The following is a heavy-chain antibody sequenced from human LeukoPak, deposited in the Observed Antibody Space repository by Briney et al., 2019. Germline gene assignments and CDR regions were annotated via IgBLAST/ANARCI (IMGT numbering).Heavy chain of an antibody. CDR3: ARSIGYYYTMDV. D-gene: IGHD3-22*01. J-gene: IGHJ6*02. CDR2: ISGSGSDL. CDR1: GFSFSDYY. Sequence: GGSLRLSCVACGFSFSDYYMSWIRQAPGRGLEWISYISGSGSDLYYADSLKGRFTSSRDNANNSLYLQMNSLRAEDTAVYYCARSIGYYYTMDVWGQGTTVTVSS. V-gene: IGHV3-11*01.